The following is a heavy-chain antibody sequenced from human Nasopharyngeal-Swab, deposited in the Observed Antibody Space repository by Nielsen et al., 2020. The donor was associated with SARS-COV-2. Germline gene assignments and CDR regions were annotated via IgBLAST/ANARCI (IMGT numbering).Heavy chain of an antibody. J-gene: IGHJ6*02. CDR2: IYYSGST. Sequence: GSLRLSCAVSGDSISSYYWSWIRQPPGKGLEWIGYIYYSGSTNYNPSLKSRVTISVDTSKNQFSLKLSSVTAADTAVYYCASSSSWAIYYYGKDVWGQGTTVTVSS. V-gene: IGHV4-59*12. CDR3: ASSSSWAIYYYGKDV. CDR1: GDSISSYY. D-gene: IGHD6-13*01.